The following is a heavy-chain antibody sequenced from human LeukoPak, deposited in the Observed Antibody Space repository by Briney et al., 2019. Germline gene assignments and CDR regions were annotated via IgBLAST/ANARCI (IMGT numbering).Heavy chain of an antibody. CDR3: ARHYDYVWGSYRYENWFDP. Sequence: PSETLSLTCTVSGGSISSSSYHWGWIRQPPGKGLEWIGSIYYSGSTYYNPSLKSRVTISVDTSKNQFSLKLSSVTAADTAVYYCARHYDYVWGSYRYENWFDPWGQGTLVTVSS. V-gene: IGHV4-39*01. J-gene: IGHJ5*02. CDR2: IYYSGST. D-gene: IGHD3-16*02. CDR1: GGSISSSSYH.